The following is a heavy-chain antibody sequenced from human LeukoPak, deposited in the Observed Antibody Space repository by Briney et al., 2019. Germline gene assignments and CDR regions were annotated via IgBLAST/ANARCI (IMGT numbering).Heavy chain of an antibody. J-gene: IGHJ3*02. V-gene: IGHV4-38-2*02. CDR1: GYSISSGYY. CDR2: IHHSGTT. D-gene: IGHD1-26*01. CDR3: ARGEKWELHAFDI. Sequence: SETLSLTCTVSGYSISSGYYWGWIRQPPGKGLEWIGDIHHSGTTNYNPSLKSRVTISVDTSKNQFSLKLNSVTVADTALYYCARGEKWELHAFDIWGQGTLVTVSS.